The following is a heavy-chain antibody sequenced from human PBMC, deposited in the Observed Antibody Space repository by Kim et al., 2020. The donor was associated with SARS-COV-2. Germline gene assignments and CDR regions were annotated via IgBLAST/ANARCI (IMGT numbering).Heavy chain of an antibody. CDR3: ARQGGTFDWLLSTNWFDP. CDR1: GGSISSSSYY. J-gene: IGHJ5*02. CDR2: IYYSGST. V-gene: IGHV4-39*01. Sequence: SETLSLTCTVSGGSISSSSYYWGWIRQPPGKGLEWIGSIYYSGSTYYNPSLKSRVTISVDTSKNQFSLKLSSVTAADTAVYYCARQGGTFDWLLSTNWFDPWGQGTLVTVSS. D-gene: IGHD3-9*01.